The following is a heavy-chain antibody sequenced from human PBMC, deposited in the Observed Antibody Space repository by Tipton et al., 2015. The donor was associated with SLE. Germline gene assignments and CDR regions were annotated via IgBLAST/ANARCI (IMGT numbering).Heavy chain of an antibody. J-gene: IGHJ3*01. CDR3: ARGGSDAFDF. Sequence: SLRLSCAASGFTFSSYDLHWVRQGTGKGLEWVSAIGTAGDTHYPGSVKGRFTISRENAKHSLYLQMTNLRAGDTAVYYCARGGSDAFDFWGQGTRVTVSS. CDR1: GFTFSSYD. CDR2: IGTAGDT. V-gene: IGHV3-13*01. D-gene: IGHD3-16*01.